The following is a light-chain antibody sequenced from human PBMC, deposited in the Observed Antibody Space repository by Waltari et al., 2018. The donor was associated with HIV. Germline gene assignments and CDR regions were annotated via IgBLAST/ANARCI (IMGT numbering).Light chain of an antibody. CDR1: SSDVGGYQY. CDR3: SSYTSSSTLV. CDR2: EVN. Sequence: QSALTQPASVSGSPGQSITISCTGTSSDVGGYQYVSWYQQLPGKAPKVMIYEVNNRPSGVSNRLSGYKSGNTASLTISGLQAEDEADYYCSSYTSSSTLVFGEGTKLIVL. V-gene: IGLV2-14*01. J-gene: IGLJ2*01.